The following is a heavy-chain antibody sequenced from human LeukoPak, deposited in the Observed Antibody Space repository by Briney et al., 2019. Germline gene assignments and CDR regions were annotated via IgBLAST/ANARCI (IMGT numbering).Heavy chain of an antibody. V-gene: IGHV4-59*01. J-gene: IGHJ4*02. Sequence: PSETLSLTCTVSGGSISSYYWSWIRQPPGKGLEWIGYMSYSGSSSYNPSLRSRVTISVDASKKQFSLKLSSVTAADTAVYYCARDGYSDSSGYDYPPSVWGQGTLVTVPS. CDR1: GGSISSYY. CDR3: ARDGYSDSSGYDYPPSV. CDR2: MSYSGSS. D-gene: IGHD3-22*01.